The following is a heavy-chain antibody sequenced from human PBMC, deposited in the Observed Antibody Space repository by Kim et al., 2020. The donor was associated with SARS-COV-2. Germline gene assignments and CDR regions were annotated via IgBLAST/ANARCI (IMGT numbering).Heavy chain of an antibody. CDR1: GGSFSGYY. V-gene: IGHV4-34*01. J-gene: IGHJ4*02. Sequence: SETLSLTCAVYGGSFSGYYWSWIRQPPGKGLEWIGEINHSGSTNYNPSLKSRVTISVDTSKNQFSLKLSSVTAADTAVYYCARFFGRFSSSWYRRNYFDYWGQGTLVTISS. D-gene: IGHD6-13*01. CDR3: ARFFGRFSSSWYRRNYFDY. CDR2: INHSGST.